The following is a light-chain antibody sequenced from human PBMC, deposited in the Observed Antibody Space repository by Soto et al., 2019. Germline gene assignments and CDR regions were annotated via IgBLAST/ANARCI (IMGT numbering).Light chain of an antibody. V-gene: IGLV1-47*01. Sequence: QSVLTQPPSASGTPGQRVTISCSGSSSNIGSNYVYWYQQLPGTAPKLLIYKNNERPSGVPDRISGSKSGTSASLAISGLRFEDEADYYCTTWDDSLSGVIFGGGTKLTVL. J-gene: IGLJ2*01. CDR1: SSNIGSNY. CDR2: KNN. CDR3: TTWDDSLSGVI.